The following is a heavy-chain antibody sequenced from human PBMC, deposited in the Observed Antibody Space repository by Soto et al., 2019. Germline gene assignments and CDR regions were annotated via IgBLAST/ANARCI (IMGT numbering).Heavy chain of an antibody. Sequence: SGPTLVNPTQTLTLTCTFSGFSLSTSGVGVGWIRQPPGKALEWLALIYWDDDKRYSPSLKSRLTITKDTSKNQVVLTMTNMDPVDTATYYCAHSLSVSSSCYSPYNWFAPWGQGTLVTVSS. CDR2: IYWDDDK. V-gene: IGHV2-5*02. J-gene: IGHJ5*02. D-gene: IGHD6-13*01. CDR1: GFSLSTSGVG. CDR3: AHSLSVSSSCYSPYNWFAP.